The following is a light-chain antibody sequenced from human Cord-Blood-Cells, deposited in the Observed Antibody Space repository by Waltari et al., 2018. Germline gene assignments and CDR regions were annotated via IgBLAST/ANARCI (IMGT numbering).Light chain of an antibody. Sequence: QSALTQPAYVSGSPGQSITISCTGTSSDVGSYNLVSWYQQHPGKTPKLMIYDGSKRPSGVSNRFSGSKSGNTASLTISGLQAEDEADYYCCSYAGSSTWVFGGGTKLTVL. CDR1: SSDVGSYNL. CDR3: CSYAGSSTWV. CDR2: DGS. J-gene: IGLJ3*02. V-gene: IGLV2-23*01.